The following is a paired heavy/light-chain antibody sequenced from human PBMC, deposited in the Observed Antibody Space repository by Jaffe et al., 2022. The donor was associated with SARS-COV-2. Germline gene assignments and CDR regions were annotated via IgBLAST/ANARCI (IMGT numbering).Light chain of an antibody. V-gene: IGLV2-11*01. CDR1: RSDVGGYNY. CDR2: DVN. CDR3: CSYTGDYTV. Sequence: QSALTQPRSVSGSPGQSVTISCTGTRSDVGGYNYVSWYQQHPGKAPKLVIYDVNKRPSGVPDRFSGSKSGNTASLTISGLQAEDESDYYCCSYTGDYTVFGGGTKLAVL. J-gene: IGLJ2*01.
Heavy chain of an antibody. CDR1: GYSFTTSW. CDR3: ARRRGVEFDY. Sequence: EVQLMQSGAEVKKPGESLKISCKASGYSFTTSWLAWVRQMPGKGLEWMGIIFPADSDTRYSPSFQGQVTISADKSITTAYLQWSSLRASDTAIYYCARRRGVEFDYWGQGTLVTVSS. CDR2: IFPADSDT. V-gene: IGHV5-51*01. J-gene: IGHJ4*02. D-gene: IGHD3-10*01.